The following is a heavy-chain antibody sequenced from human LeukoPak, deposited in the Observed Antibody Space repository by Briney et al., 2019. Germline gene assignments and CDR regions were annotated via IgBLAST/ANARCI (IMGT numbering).Heavy chain of an antibody. V-gene: IGHV3-30-3*02. J-gene: IGHJ4*02. CDR3: AKSITMIVVVMGY. CDR2: ISYDGSNK. CDR1: GFTFSSYA. D-gene: IGHD3-22*01. Sequence: PGRSLRLSCAASGFTFSSYAMHWVRQAPGKGLEWVAVISYDGSNKYYADSVKGRFTISRDNSKNTLYLQMNSLRAEDTAVYYCAKSITMIVVVMGYWGQGTLVTVSS.